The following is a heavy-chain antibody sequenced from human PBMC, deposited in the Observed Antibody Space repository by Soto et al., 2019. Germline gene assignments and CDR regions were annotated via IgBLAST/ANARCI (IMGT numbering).Heavy chain of an antibody. CDR2: INPKTAAT. D-gene: IGHD1-26*01. CDR3: ARIKWGLDYYNGMDV. J-gene: IGHJ6*02. Sequence: QVQLVQSGAEVKKSGASVKVSCKASGYSVSDYFIQWVRQAPGQGLEWVAWINPKTAATNYAKKFQGRVSLTWDTSFSTAYIEVTRLRPDDTAVYYCARIKWGLDYYNGMDVWGQGTTVIVSS. CDR1: GYSVSDYF. V-gene: IGHV1-2*02.